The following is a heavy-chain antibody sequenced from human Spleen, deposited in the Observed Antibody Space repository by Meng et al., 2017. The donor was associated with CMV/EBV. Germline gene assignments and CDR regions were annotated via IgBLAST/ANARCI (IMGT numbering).Heavy chain of an antibody. CDR1: GFTFSTYA. V-gene: IGHV3-23*01. CDR2: ISGSGGST. J-gene: IGHJ6*02. CDR3: ARDQFLGSSPNYYYYGMDV. D-gene: IGHD6-6*01. Sequence: GESLKISCAASGFTFSTYAMSWVRQAPGKGLEWVSAISGSGGSTNYADSVKGRFTISRDNSKNTLYLQMNSLRAEDTAVYYCARDQFLGSSPNYYYYGMDVWGQGTTVTISS.